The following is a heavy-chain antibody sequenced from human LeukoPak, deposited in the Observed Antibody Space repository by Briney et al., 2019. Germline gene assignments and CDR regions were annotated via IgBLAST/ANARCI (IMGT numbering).Heavy chain of an antibody. J-gene: IGHJ4*02. Sequence: PSETLSLTCAVYGGSFSGYYWSWIRQPPGKGLEWIGEINHSGSTNYNPSLKGRVTISVDTSKNQFSLKLSSVTAADTAVYYCATTTYYGGNYYFDYWGQGTLVTVSS. CDR3: ATTTYYGGNYYFDY. D-gene: IGHD4-23*01. V-gene: IGHV4-34*01. CDR1: GGSFSGYY. CDR2: INHSGST.